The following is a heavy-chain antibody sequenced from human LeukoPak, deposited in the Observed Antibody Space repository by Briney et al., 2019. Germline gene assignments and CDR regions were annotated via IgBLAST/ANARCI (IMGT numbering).Heavy chain of an antibody. CDR2: ITPSNGNT. CDR1: GYFFPSYG. J-gene: IGHJ4*02. D-gene: IGHD3-9*01. V-gene: IGHV1-18*01. Sequence: ASVKVSCKTSGYFFPSYGISWVRQAPGQGLEWIGWITPSNGNTHYAQNFQGRVTVTTDTSTSTVYMELGSLRSDDTAAYYCARDGYYDILTGTDFWGQGTLVTVSS. CDR3: ARDGYYDILTGTDF.